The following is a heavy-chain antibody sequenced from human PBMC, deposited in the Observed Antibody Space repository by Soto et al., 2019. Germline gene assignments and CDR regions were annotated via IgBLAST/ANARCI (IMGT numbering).Heavy chain of an antibody. CDR1: GGSISSYY. CDR2: IYTSGST. Sequence: SETLSLTCTVSGGSISSYYWSWIRQLAGKGLEWIGRIYTSGSTNYNPSLKSRVTMSVDTSKNQFSLKLSSVTAADTAVYYCARDRTITIFGVDKNYYGMDVWGQGTTVTVSS. V-gene: IGHV4-4*07. J-gene: IGHJ6*02. CDR3: ARDRTITIFGVDKNYYGMDV. D-gene: IGHD3-3*01.